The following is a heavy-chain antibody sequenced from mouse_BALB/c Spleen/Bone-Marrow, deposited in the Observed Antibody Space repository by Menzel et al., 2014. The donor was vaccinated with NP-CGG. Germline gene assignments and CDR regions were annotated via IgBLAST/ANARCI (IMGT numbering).Heavy chain of an antibody. CDR3: ARRAYGLFDY. V-gene: IGHV1-47*01. CDR1: GYPFTTYP. CDR2: FHPYDDDT. J-gene: IGHJ2*01. D-gene: IGHD6-5*01. Sequence: VKLMESGAELVKPGASVKMSCKAFGYPFTTYPIEWMRRNHGKNLEWIGNFHPYDDDTKYNEQFKGKAKLTVDKSSTTVSLELSRLTSDDSAVYYCARRAYGLFDYWGQGTTLTVSS.